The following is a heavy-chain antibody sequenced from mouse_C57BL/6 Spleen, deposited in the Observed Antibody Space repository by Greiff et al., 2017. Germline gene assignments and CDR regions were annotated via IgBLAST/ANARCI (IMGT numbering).Heavy chain of an antibody. V-gene: IGHV5-17*01. Sequence: EVQGVESGGGLVKPGGSLKLSCAASGFTFSDYGMHWVRQAPEKGLEWVAYISSGSSTIYYADTVKGRFTISRDNAKNTLFLQMTSLRSEDTAMYYCARQDYGSTPWFAYWGQGTLVTVSA. CDR2: ISSGSSTI. D-gene: IGHD1-1*01. CDR1: GFTFSDYG. J-gene: IGHJ3*01. CDR3: ARQDYGSTPWFAY.